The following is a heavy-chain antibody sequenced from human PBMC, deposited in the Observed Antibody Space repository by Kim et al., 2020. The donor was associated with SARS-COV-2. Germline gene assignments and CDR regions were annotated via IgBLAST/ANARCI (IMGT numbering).Heavy chain of an antibody. Sequence: QKFQGRVTMTRNTSISTAYMELSSLRSEDTAVYYCARVRGGDYSNYYFDYWGQGTLVTVSS. J-gene: IGHJ4*02. V-gene: IGHV1-8*01. D-gene: IGHD4-4*01. CDR3: ARVRGGDYSNYYFDY.